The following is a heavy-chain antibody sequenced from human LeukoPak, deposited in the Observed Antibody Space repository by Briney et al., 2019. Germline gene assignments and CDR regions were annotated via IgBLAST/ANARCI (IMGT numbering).Heavy chain of an antibody. J-gene: IGHJ4*02. CDR1: GFSFGDYA. CDR2: IRSKAYGGTT. CDR3: TRVEATMIVVVITTGDY. Sequence: GGSLRLSCTASGFSFGDYAMSWFRQAPGKGLEWVGFIRSKAYGGTTEYAASVKGRFTISRDDSKSIAYLQMNSLKTEDTAVYYCTRVEATMIVVVITTGDYWGQGTPVTVSS. V-gene: IGHV3-49*03. D-gene: IGHD3-22*01.